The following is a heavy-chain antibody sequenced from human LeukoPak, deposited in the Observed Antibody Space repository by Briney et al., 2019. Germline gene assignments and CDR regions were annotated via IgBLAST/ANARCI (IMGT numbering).Heavy chain of an antibody. Sequence: SETLSLTCTVSGGSISSSSYYWGWIRQPPGKGLEWIGSIYYSGSTYYNPSLKSRVTISVDTSKNQFSLKLSSVTAADTAVYYCARLDYSNYLGYYYYMDVWGKGTTVTVSS. CDR3: ARLDYSNYLGYYYYMDV. CDR2: IYYSGST. V-gene: IGHV4-39*01. CDR1: GGSISSSSYY. J-gene: IGHJ6*03. D-gene: IGHD4-11*01.